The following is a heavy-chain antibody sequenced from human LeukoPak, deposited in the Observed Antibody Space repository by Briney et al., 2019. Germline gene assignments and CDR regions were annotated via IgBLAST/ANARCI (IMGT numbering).Heavy chain of an antibody. D-gene: IGHD3-3*01. CDR3: VAGSGYSPADAFYI. J-gene: IGHJ3*02. CDR1: GITFDDYA. V-gene: IGHV3-9*01. Sequence: PGGSLRLSCAASGITFDDYAMYWDRQAPGKGLEWVAGISWNSGKTGYADSVKGRFTVSRDNAKNSLFLQMNSLRTEDAALYYCVAGSGYSPADAFYIWGQGTRVTVSS. CDR2: ISWNSGKT.